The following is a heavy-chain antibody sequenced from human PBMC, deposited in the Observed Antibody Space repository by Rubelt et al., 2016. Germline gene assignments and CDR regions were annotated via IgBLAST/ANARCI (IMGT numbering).Heavy chain of an antibody. CDR3: ARSNSRSSNYYYGMDE. Sequence: GLEWVAVLWYDGSNKYYADSVKGRFTISRDNSKNTLDLQMNSLRAEDTAVYYCARSNSRSSNYYYGMDEWGQGTTVTVSS. J-gene: IGHJ6*02. D-gene: IGHD6-6*01. V-gene: IGHV3-33*01. CDR2: LWYDGSNK.